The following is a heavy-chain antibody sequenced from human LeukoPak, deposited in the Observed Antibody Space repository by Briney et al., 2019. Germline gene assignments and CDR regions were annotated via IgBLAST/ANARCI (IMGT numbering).Heavy chain of an antibody. D-gene: IGHD5-12*01. Sequence: PGRSLRLSCAASGFTFSSYAMPWVRQAPGKGLEWVAVISYDGSNKYYADSVKGRFTISRDNSKNTLYLQMNSLRAEDTAVYYCARVRRGIVATIGGLFDYWGQGTLVTVSS. CDR2: ISYDGSNK. V-gene: IGHV3-30*04. J-gene: IGHJ4*02. CDR3: ARVRRGIVATIGGLFDY. CDR1: GFTFSSYA.